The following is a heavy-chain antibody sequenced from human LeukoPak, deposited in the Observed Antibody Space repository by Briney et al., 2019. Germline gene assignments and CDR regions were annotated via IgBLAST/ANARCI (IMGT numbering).Heavy chain of an antibody. D-gene: IGHD1-1*01. CDR1: GGSISSYY. J-gene: IGHJ4*01. Sequence: SETLSLTCTVSGGSISSYYWGWIRQPPGKGLEWIGYIYYSGSTNYNPSLKSRVTISVDTSKNQFSLKLSSVTAADTAVYYCARHMGLGYTYFYPYFDYWGQGTLVTVSS. CDR2: IYYSGST. CDR3: ARHMGLGYTYFYPYFDY. V-gene: IGHV4-59*08.